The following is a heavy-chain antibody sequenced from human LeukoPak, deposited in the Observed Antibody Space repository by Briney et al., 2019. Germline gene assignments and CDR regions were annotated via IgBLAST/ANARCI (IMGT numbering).Heavy chain of an antibody. CDR3: ARGGELLRPADY. J-gene: IGHJ4*02. CDR2: ISFDGSDA. D-gene: IGHD3-16*01. CDR1: GFTFSGFW. V-gene: IGHV3-74*01. Sequence: GGSLRLSCAASGFTFSGFWMHWVRQAPGKGLVWVSCISFDGSDATYADSVKGRFTISRDNARNSLYLQMNNLRAEDTAVYYCARGGELLRPADYWGQGTLVTVSS.